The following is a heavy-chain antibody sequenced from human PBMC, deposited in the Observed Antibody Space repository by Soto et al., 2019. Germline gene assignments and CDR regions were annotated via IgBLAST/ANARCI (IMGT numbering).Heavy chain of an antibody. V-gene: IGHV3-72*01. CDR1: GFSFSDHY. D-gene: IGHD3-16*01. Sequence: EVQLVESGGGLVQPGGSLRLSCAASGFSFSDHYMNWVRQAPGKGLEWVGRARNKAFSYTTDYAVSVKGRFTISRDDSTISLYLQIDSLKTEGTAIYYCAREWGTRGMFDNWGQGTQVTVSS. J-gene: IGHJ4*02. CDR3: AREWGTRGMFDN. CDR2: ARNKAFSYTT.